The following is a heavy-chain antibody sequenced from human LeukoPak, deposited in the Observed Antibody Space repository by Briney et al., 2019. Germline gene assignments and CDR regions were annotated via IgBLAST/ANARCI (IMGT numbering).Heavy chain of an antibody. D-gene: IGHD6-19*01. CDR2: INHSGST. Sequence: PSETLSLTCAVYGGSFSGYYWSWIRQPPGKGLEWIGEINHSGSTNYNPSLKSRVTISVDTSKNQFSLKLSSVTAADTAVYYCASGNSSGFDYWGQGTLVTVSS. V-gene: IGHV4-34*01. J-gene: IGHJ4*02. CDR3: ASGNSSGFDY. CDR1: GGSFSGYY.